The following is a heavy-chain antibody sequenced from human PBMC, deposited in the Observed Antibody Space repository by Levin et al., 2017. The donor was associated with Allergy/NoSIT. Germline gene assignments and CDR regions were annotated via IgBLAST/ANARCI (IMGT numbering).Heavy chain of an antibody. CDR3: ATAPSRGYCSGGSCYSRFYFDY. CDR1: GYTLTELS. CDR2: FDPEDGET. V-gene: IGHV1-24*01. J-gene: IGHJ4*02. Sequence: ASVKVSCKVSGYTLTELSMHWVRQAPGKGLEWMGGFDPEDGETIYAQKFQGRVTMTEDTSTDTAYMELSSLRSEDTAVYYCATAPSRGYCSGGSCYSRFYFDYWGQGTLVTVSS. D-gene: IGHD2-15*01.